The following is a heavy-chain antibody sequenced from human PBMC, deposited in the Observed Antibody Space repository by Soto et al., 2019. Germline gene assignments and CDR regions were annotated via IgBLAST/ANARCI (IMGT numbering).Heavy chain of an antibody. D-gene: IGHD3-3*01. CDR2: IIPIFGTA. CDR1: GGTFSSYA. J-gene: IGHJ6*02. CDR3: ASGGRGYDFWSGPSPYYYYGMDV. V-gene: IGHV1-69*13. Sequence: SVKVSCKASGGTFSSYAISWVRQAPGQGLEWMGGIIPIFGTANYAQRFQGRVTITADESTSTAYMELSSLRSEDTAVYYCASGGRGYDFWSGPSPYYYYGMDVCGQGTTVTVSS.